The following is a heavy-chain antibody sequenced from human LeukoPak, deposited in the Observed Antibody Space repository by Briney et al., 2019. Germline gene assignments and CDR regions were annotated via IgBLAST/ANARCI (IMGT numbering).Heavy chain of an antibody. J-gene: IGHJ5*02. CDR1: GGSISSGGYY. V-gene: IGHV4-31*03. Sequence: SETLSLTCTVSGGSISSGGYYWSWIRQHPGEGLEWIGYIYYSGSTYYNPSLKSRVTISVDTSKNQFSLKLSSVTAADTAVYYCAREREDSSGWYTIYWFDPWGQGTLVTVSS. CDR3: AREREDSSGWYTIYWFDP. D-gene: IGHD6-19*01. CDR2: IYYSGST.